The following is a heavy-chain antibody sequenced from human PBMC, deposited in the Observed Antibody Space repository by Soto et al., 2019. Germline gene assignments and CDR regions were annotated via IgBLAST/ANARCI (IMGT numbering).Heavy chain of an antibody. J-gene: IGHJ6*02. CDR2: ISYDGSNK. D-gene: IGHD3-9*01. Sequence: QVQLVESGGGVVQPGRSLRLSCAASGFTFSSYGMHWVRQAPGKGLEWVAVISYDGSNKYYADSVKGRFTISRDNSKNTLYLQMNSLRAEDTAVYYCAKSSYLSGDNYGMDVWGQGTTVTVSS. CDR1: GFTFSSYG. V-gene: IGHV3-30*18. CDR3: AKSSYLSGDNYGMDV.